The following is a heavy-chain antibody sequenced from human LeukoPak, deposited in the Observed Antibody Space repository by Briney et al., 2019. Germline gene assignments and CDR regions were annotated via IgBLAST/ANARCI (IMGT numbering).Heavy chain of an antibody. CDR3: ARTPAWFGRQYFDY. Sequence: PGGSLRLSCATSGFSFSSYAMSWVRQAPGKGLEWVSAMSSSDDGRYYAASVRGRFTISRDTSRSTLYLQMNSLRAEDTAIYYCARTPAWFGRQYFDYWGQGTLVTVSS. CDR1: GFSFSSYA. D-gene: IGHD3-10*01. CDR2: MSSSDDGR. J-gene: IGHJ4*02. V-gene: IGHV3-23*01.